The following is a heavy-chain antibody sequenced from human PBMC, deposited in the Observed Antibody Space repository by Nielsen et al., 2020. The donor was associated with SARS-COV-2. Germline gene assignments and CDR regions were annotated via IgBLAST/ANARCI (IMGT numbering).Heavy chain of an antibody. Sequence: GESLKISCAASGFTFSTYWMHWVRQAPGKGLVWVSRINSDGSTTNYADSVKGRFTISRDNAKNTLYLQMNTLRAEDTAVYYCVKDHITGTTNYYYYYGMDVWGQGTTVTVSS. J-gene: IGHJ6*02. CDR3: VKDHITGTTNYYYYYGMDV. D-gene: IGHD1-7*01. CDR2: INSDGSTT. V-gene: IGHV3-74*01. CDR1: GFTFSTYW.